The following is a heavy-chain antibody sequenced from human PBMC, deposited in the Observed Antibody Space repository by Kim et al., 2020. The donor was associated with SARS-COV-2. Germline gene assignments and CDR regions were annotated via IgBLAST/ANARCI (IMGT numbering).Heavy chain of an antibody. CDR2: ISSSSSTI. CDR3: ARLGVLWFGELLLQGDEDP. V-gene: IGHV3-48*02. Sequence: GGSLRLSCAASGFTFSSYSMNWVRQAPGKGLEWVSYISSSSSTIYYADSVKGRFTISRDNAKNSLYLQMNSLRDEDTAVYYCARLGVLWFGELLLQGDEDPWGQGTLVTVSS. D-gene: IGHD3-10*01. J-gene: IGHJ5*02. CDR1: GFTFSSYS.